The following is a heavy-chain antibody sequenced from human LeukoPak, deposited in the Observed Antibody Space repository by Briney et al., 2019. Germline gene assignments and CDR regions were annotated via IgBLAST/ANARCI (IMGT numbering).Heavy chain of an antibody. V-gene: IGHV4-59*01. CDR3: ARDLVTVTKGFDI. Sequence: SKTLSLTSSVSDDSFSSNNWTWIRQPPGQGLEWIGYISYIGSTNYNPSLKSRVTISIDTSKNQFSLKLTSVTAADTAVYYCARDLVTVTKGFDIWGQGTMVSVSS. CDR2: ISYIGST. J-gene: IGHJ3*02. CDR1: DDSFSSNN. D-gene: IGHD4-17*01.